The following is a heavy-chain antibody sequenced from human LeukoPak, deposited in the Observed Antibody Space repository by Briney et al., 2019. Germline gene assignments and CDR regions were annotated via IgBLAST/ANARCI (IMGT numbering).Heavy chain of an antibody. CDR3: ARWSDDYGDYGFDY. CDR1: GGSISGYY. J-gene: IGHJ4*02. CDR2: IYYSGTS. D-gene: IGHD4-17*01. Sequence: SETLSLTCTVSGGSISGYYWGWIRQPPGKGLEWFGYIYYSGTSNYNRSLRSRVTISVDTSKNQFSLKLSSVTAADTAVYYCARWSDDYGDYGFDYWGQGTLVTVSS. V-gene: IGHV4-59*08.